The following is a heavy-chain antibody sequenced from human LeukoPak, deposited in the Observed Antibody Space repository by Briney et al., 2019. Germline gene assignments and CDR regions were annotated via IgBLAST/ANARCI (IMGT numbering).Heavy chain of an antibody. CDR3: ASVPLWFGELFFFDY. J-gene: IGHJ4*02. D-gene: IGHD3-10*01. V-gene: IGHV1-3*01. CDR2: INAGNGNT. Sequence: ASVKVSCKASGYTFTSYAMHWVHQAPGQRLEWMGWINAGNGNTKYSQKFQGRVTITRDTSASTAYMELSSLRSEDTAVYYCASVPLWFGELFFFDYWGQGTLVTVSS. CDR1: GYTFTSYA.